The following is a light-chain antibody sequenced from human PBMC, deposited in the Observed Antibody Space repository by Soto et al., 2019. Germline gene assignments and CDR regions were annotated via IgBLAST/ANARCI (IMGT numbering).Light chain of an antibody. CDR2: DNN. CDR1: SSNIGAGYD. V-gene: IGLV1-40*01. J-gene: IGLJ2*01. Sequence: QPVLTQPPSVSGAPGQRVTISCTGSSSNIGAGYDVHWYQQLPGTAPKLLIYDNNNRPSGVPDRFSGSKSGTSASLAITGLQAEDEADYYCQSYDTNLSGSLIFGGGTKVTVL. CDR3: QSYDTNLSGSLI.